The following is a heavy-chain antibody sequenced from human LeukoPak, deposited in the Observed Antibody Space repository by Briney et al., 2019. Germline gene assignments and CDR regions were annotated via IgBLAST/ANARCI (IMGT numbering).Heavy chain of an antibody. D-gene: IGHD3-10*01. V-gene: IGHV4-34*01. CDR2: INHSGST. CDR3: ARRRVGSGSNNFDY. Sequence: KPSETLSLTCTVSGGSISSYYWSWIRQLPGKGLEWIGEINHSGSTNYNPSLKSRVTISVDTSKNQFSLKLSSVTAADTAVYYCARRRVGSGSNNFDYWGQGTLVTVSS. J-gene: IGHJ4*02. CDR1: GGSISSYY.